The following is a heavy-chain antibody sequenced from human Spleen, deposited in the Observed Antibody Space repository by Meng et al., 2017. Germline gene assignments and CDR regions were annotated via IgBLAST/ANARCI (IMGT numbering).Heavy chain of an antibody. V-gene: IGHV3-7*01. D-gene: IGHD2-15*01. Sequence: GGSLRLSCAVSGFTFTSYWTSWVRQAPGKGLEWVANIKQDGSEKYYVDSVKGRFTVSRENAKNSVYLQMNSLRGEDTAVYYCARDVAGRGGYWGQGTLVTVSS. J-gene: IGHJ4*02. CDR2: IKQDGSEK. CDR3: ARDVAGRGGY. CDR1: GFTFTSYW.